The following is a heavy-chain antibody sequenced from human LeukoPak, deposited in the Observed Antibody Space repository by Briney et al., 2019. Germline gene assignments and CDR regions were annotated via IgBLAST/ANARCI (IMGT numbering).Heavy chain of an antibody. V-gene: IGHV4-34*01. D-gene: IGHD3-10*01. CDR1: GGSFSGYY. CDR2: INHSGST. CDR3: ARRTEGYYYGSGSTNWFDP. J-gene: IGHJ5*02. Sequence: SETLSLTCAVYGGSFSGYYWSWIRQPPGKGLEWIGGINHSGSTNYNPSLKSRVTVSVDTSKNQFSLKLSSVTAADTAVYYCARRTEGYYYGSGSTNWFDPWGQGTLVTVSS.